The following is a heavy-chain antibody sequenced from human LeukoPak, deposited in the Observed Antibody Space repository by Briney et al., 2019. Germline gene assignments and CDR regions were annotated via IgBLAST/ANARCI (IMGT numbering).Heavy chain of an antibody. V-gene: IGHV4-34*01. J-gene: IGHJ4*02. D-gene: IGHD5-12*01. CDR3: ARRDIVATIDS. CDR1: GGSFSGYY. Sequence: SETLSLTCAVYGGSFSGYYWSWIRQPPGKGLEWIGEINHSGSTNYNPSLKSRVTISADMSKNQFSLKLSSVTAADTSVYYCARRDIVATIDSWGQGTLVTVSS. CDR2: INHSGST.